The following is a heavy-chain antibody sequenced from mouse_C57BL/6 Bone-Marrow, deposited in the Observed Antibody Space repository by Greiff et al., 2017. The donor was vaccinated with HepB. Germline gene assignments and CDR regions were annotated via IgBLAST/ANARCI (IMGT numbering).Heavy chain of an antibody. CDR1: GYAFSSSW. CDR3: AISTVVATVDY. V-gene: IGHV1-82*01. Sequence: VQLQQSGPELVKPGASVKISCKASGYAFSSSWMNWVKQRPGKGLEWIGRIYPGDGDTNYNGKFKGKATLTADKSSSTAYMQLSSLTSEDSAVYFCAISTVVATVDYWGQGTTLTVSS. CDR2: IYPGDGDT. J-gene: IGHJ2*01. D-gene: IGHD1-1*01.